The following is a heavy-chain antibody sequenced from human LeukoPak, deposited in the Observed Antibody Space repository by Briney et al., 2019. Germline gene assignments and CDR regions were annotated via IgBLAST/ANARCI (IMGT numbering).Heavy chain of an antibody. Sequence: PSETLSLTCAVSGGSLSGYYWSWIRQPPGKGLEWSGEINHSGSTNYNPSLKSRVTISVDTSKNQFSLKLSSVTAADTAVYYCARERQVVVAAAYYYYMDVWGKGTTVTVSS. J-gene: IGHJ6*03. CDR1: GGSLSGYY. V-gene: IGHV4-34*01. D-gene: IGHD2-15*01. CDR2: INHSGST. CDR3: ARERQVVVAAAYYYYMDV.